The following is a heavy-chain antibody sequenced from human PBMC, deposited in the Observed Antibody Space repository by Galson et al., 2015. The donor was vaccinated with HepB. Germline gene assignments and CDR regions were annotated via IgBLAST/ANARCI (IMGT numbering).Heavy chain of an antibody. D-gene: IGHD2-2*01. J-gene: IGHJ4*02. CDR2: ISGSGGST. CDR3: AKPGYCSSTSCSAFDY. V-gene: IGHV3-23*01. Sequence: SLRLSCAASGFTFSSYAMSWVRQAPGKGLEWVSTISGSGGSTYYADSVRGRFTISRDNSRNTLYLQMNSLRAEDTAVYYCAKPGYCSSTSCSAFDYWGQGTLVTVSS. CDR1: GFTFSSYA.